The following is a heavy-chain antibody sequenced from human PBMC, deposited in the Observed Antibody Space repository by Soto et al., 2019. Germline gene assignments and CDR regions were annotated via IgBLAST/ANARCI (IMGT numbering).Heavy chain of an antibody. CDR1: GGSISSNHW. CDR2: IFHSGGT. V-gene: IGHV4-4*02. J-gene: IGHJ4*02. CDR3: TRGLEY. Sequence: SETLSLTCVVSGGSISSNHWWNWVRQPPGKGLEWIGEIFHSGGTNYNPSLKSRVTISVDKSRNQFSLKLTSVTAADTAVYYCTRGLEYWGQGTLVTVSS.